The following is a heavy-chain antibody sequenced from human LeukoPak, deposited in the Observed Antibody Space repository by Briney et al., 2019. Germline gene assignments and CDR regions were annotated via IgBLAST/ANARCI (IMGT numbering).Heavy chain of an antibody. J-gene: IGHJ4*02. CDR3: AKDKRGNYYGPVTD. Sequence: PGGSLRLSCAASGFTFSSYGMHWVRQAPGKGLEWVAVISYDGSNKYYADSVKGRFTISRDNSKNTLYLQMNSLRAEDTAVYYCAKDKRGNYYGPVTDWGQGTLVTVSS. CDR1: GFTFSSYG. D-gene: IGHD3-22*01. V-gene: IGHV3-30*18. CDR2: ISYDGSNK.